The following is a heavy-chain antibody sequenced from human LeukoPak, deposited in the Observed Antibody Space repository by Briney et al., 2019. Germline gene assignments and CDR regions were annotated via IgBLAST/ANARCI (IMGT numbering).Heavy chain of an antibody. CDR1: GFTLSTYW. CDR3: ARESDYYYFDY. V-gene: IGHV3-7*05. CDR2: IKQDGSEK. J-gene: IGHJ4*02. Sequence: GGSLRLSCAASGFTLSTYWMSWLRQAPGKGLEWVANIKQDGSEKYYVDSVKGRFTISRDNAKNSLYLQMNSLRANDTAVYYCARESDYYYFDYWGQGTLVTVSS. D-gene: IGHD5-12*01.